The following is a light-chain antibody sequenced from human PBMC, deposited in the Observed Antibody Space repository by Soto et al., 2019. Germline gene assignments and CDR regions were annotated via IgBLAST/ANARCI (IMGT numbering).Light chain of an antibody. CDR3: SSYAGTYTFV. V-gene: IGLV2-14*01. CDR1: SSDVGGYNS. J-gene: IGLJ1*01. CDR2: DVT. Sequence: QSALTQPASVSGSPGQSITISCTGTSSDVGGYNSVSWYRQDPGKAPKLMIYDVTNRPSGVSNRFSGSKSGNTASLTISGLQAEDEADYYCSSYAGTYTFVFGTGTKVTVL.